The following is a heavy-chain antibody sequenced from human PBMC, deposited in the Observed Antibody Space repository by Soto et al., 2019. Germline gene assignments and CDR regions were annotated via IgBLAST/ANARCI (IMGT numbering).Heavy chain of an antibody. CDR3: AREAIIVIAAPEYYFDY. CDR1: GFDVSNTD. J-gene: IGHJ4*02. V-gene: IGHV3-66*01. D-gene: IGHD3-22*01. CDR2: IYSGGYT. Sequence: EVQLVESGETWSSGGGSLRLSYAASGFDVSNTDMSWVRQAPGKGLEWVSVIYSGGYTNYADSVKGRFIVSRDSPKNTLYLQMDSLRAEDTAVYYCAREAIIVIAAPEYYFDYWGQGTLVTVSS.